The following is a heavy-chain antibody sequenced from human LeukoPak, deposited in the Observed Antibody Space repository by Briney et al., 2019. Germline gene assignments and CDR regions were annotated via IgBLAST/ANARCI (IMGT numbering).Heavy chain of an antibody. CDR2: INTDGSST. CDR3: ARVLRSHGDLFDY. V-gene: IGHV3-74*01. J-gene: IGHJ4*02. D-gene: IGHD4-17*01. CDR1: GFTFSSYW. Sequence: GGSLRLSCAASGFTFSSYWMHWVRQAPVKGLVWVSRINTDGSSTSYADSVKGRFTISRHNAKNTLYLQMNSLRAVDTAVYYCARVLRSHGDLFDYWGQGTLVTVSS.